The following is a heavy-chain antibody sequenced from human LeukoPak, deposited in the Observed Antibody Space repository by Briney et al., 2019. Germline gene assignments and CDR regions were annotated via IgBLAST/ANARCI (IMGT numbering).Heavy chain of an antibody. CDR2: ISGSGATT. D-gene: IGHD5-12*01. J-gene: IGHJ4*02. CDR3: AKRSGGYSGYDLDY. Sequence: GGSLRLSCAASGFTFSNYGMHWVRQAPGKGLEWVSAISGSGATTYYADSVKGRFTIPRDNSKNTLYLQMSSLRAEDTAVYYCAKRSGGYSGYDLDYWGQGTLVTVSS. CDR1: GFTFSNYG. V-gene: IGHV3-23*01.